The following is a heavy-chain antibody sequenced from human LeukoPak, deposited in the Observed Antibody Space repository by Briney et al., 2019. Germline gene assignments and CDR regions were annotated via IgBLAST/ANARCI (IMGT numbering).Heavy chain of an antibody. CDR1: GDSISDYY. CDR3: ARGEYYFNY. CDR2: IYYSGST. J-gene: IGHJ4*02. Sequence: PSGTLSLTCTVSGDSISDYYWSWIRQPPGEALEWIGYIYYSGSTNYNPSLKSRLTISIDTSKNQFSLKLSSVTAADTAVYYCARGEYYFNYWGQGTLVTVSS. V-gene: IGHV4-59*01. D-gene: IGHD3-10*01.